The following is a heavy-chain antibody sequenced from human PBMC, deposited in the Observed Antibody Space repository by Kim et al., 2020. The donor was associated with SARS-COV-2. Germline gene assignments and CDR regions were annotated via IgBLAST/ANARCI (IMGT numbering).Heavy chain of an antibody. CDR3: ARGLFFLNAFDI. V-gene: IGHV4-30-2*01. CDR2: IYHSGST. CDR1: GGSISSGGYS. Sequence: SETLSLTCAVSGGSISSGGYSWSWIRQPPGKGLEWIGYIYHSGSTYYNPSLKSRVTISVDRSKNQFSLKLSSVTAADTAVYYCARGLFFLNAFDIWGQGTMVTVSS. J-gene: IGHJ3*02. D-gene: IGHD2-21*01.